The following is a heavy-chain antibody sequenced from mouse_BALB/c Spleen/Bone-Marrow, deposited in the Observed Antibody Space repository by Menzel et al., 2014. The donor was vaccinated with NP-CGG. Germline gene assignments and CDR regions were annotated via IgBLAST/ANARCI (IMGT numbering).Heavy chain of an antibody. CDR3: ARRGYGYGFAY. D-gene: IGHD1-2*01. V-gene: IGHV1-69*02. J-gene: IGHJ3*01. CDR1: GYTFTSYW. CDR2: IDPSDSET. Sequence: QVQLQQSGAELVKPGAPVKLSCKASGYTFTSYWMNWVKRRPGRGLEWIGRIDPSDSETHYNQKFKDKATLTVDKSSSTAYIQLSSLTSEDSAVYYCARRGYGYGFAYWGQGPLVTVSA.